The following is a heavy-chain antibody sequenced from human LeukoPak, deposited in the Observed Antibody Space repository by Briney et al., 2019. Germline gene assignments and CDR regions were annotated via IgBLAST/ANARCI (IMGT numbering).Heavy chain of an antibody. CDR2: TSWNTGYI. CDR3: AKESAAAGVLDS. CDR1: GFTFDDYV. D-gene: IGHD6-13*01. J-gene: IGHJ4*02. V-gene: IGHV3-9*01. Sequence: GGSLRLSCAASGFTFDDYVMHWVRQAPGKGLECVSGTSWNTGYIGYADSVKGRFTISRDNAKNSLYLQMDSLRAEDTALYYCAKESAAAGVLDSWGQGTLVTVSS.